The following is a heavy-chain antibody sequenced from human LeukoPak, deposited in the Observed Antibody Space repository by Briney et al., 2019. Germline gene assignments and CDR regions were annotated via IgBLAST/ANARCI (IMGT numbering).Heavy chain of an antibody. J-gene: IGHJ4*02. Sequence: PSETLSLTCSVSGGSMSGSSYCWVWIRQPPGTGLEWIASIYYSGDTYYNQSLKSRVTISVDTSKNHFSLKLSSVTAADTAVYFCAGNPEMARNAVYFDYWGQGTLVTVSS. CDR3: AGNPEMARNAVYFDY. CDR1: GGSMSGSSYC. V-gene: IGHV4-39*02. D-gene: IGHD5-24*01. CDR2: IYYSGDT.